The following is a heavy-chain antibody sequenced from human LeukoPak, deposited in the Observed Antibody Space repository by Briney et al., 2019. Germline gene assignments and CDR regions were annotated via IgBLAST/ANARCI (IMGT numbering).Heavy chain of an antibody. CDR1: RYTFTTYS. Sequence: ASVKVSRKASRYTFTTYSISCVRQAPGQGLGWMGRISAYSGHTNYTQKFQGRVTMATDPSTHTDYMELGSLRSDDTAVYYCARAIVVAAGTRYFLHWGQGTLVTASS. CDR3: ARAIVVAAGTRYFLH. D-gene: IGHD6-13*01. V-gene: IGHV1-18*01. J-gene: IGHJ1*01. CDR2: ISAYSGHT.